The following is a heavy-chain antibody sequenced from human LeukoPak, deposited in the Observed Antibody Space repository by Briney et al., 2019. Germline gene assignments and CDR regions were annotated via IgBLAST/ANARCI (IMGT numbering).Heavy chain of an antibody. CDR1: GFIFSAYD. V-gene: IGHV3-21*01. J-gene: IGHJ6*03. D-gene: IGHD3-10*01. CDR3: ARDRGRNARRYYYYYMDV. Sequence: GGSLRLSCVASGFIFSAYDMTWVRQTPGKGLEWVSSISSSSSYIYYADSVKGRFTISRDNAKNSLYLQMNSLRAEDTAVYYCARDRGRNARRYYYYYMDVWGKGTTVTVSS. CDR2: ISSSSSYI.